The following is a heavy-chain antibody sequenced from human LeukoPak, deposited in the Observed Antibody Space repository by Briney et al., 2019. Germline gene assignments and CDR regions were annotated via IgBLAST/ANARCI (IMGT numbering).Heavy chain of an antibody. D-gene: IGHD3-22*01. V-gene: IGHV1-8*01. CDR3: ARGRSPYYYDSSGSCFDY. CDR2: MNPNSGNT. Sequence: ASVKVSCKASGYTFTSYDINWVRQATGQGLEWMGWMNPNSGNTGYAQKFQGRVTMTRNTSISTAYMELSSLRSEDTAVYYCARGRSPYYYDSSGSCFDYWGQGTLVTVSS. J-gene: IGHJ4*02. CDR1: GYTFTSYD.